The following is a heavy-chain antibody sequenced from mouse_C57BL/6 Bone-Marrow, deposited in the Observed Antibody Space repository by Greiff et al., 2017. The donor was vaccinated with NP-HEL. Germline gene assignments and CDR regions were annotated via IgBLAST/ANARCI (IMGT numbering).Heavy chain of an antibody. V-gene: IGHV3-1*01. D-gene: IGHD1-1*01. CDR1: GYSITSGYD. CDR2: ISYSGST. J-gene: IGHJ2*01. Sequence: VQLKESGPGMVKPSQSLSLTCTVTGYSITSGYDWHWIRHFPGNKLEWMGYISYSGSTNYNPSLKSRISITHDTSKNHFFLKLNSVTTEDTATYYCSRGAIITTVVAEPNFDYWGQGTTLTVSS. CDR3: SRGAIITTVVAEPNFDY.